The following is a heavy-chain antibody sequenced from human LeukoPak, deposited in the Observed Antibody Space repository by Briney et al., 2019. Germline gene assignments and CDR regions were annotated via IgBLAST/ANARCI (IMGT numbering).Heavy chain of an antibody. CDR1: GGSFSGYY. CDR3: AGKAVAGPYFDY. CDR2: INHRGST. J-gene: IGHJ4*02. V-gene: IGHV4-34*01. Sequence: PSETLSLTCAVYGGSFSGYYWSWIRQPPGKGLEWIGEINHRGSTNYNPSLKSRVTISVDTSKNQFSLKLSSVTAADTAVYYCAGKAVAGPYFDYWGQGTLVTVSS. D-gene: IGHD6-19*01.